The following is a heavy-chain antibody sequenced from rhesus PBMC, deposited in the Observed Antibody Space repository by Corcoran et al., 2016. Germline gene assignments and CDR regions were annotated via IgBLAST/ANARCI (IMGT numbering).Heavy chain of an antibody. V-gene: IGHV4-169*01. J-gene: IGHJ4*01. D-gene: IGHD5-42*01. CDR2: INGSGSRP. CDR3: ARGDTAGTVFDY. CDR1: GGSISSSY. Sequence: QVQLQESGPGLVKPSETLSVTCAVSGGSISSSYWSWIRQAPGKGLEWIGYINGSGSRPHYNPSLKSRVTLSVDTSKNQLSLRLSAVTTADTAVYYCARGDTAGTVFDYWGQGVLVTVSS.